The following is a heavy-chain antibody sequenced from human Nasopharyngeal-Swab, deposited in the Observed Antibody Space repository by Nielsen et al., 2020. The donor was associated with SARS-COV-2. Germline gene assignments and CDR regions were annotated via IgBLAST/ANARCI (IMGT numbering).Heavy chain of an antibody. CDR2: IDPSDSYT. J-gene: IGHJ4*02. D-gene: IGHD5-18*01. CDR1: GYSFTTYS. CDR3: ARVKDTAMVKFLDY. Sequence: SCKGSGYSFTTYSISWPRHTPGKGLEWMGRIDPSDSYTNYSPSFQGHVTISADKSISTAYLQWSSLKASDTAMYYCARVKDTAMVKFLDYWGQGTLVTVSS. V-gene: IGHV5-10-1*01.